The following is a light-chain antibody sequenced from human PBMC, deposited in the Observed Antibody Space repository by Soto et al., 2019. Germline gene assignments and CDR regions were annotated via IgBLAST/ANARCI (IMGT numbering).Light chain of an antibody. J-gene: IGKJ1*01. Sequence: TLVLATGVDLGRRRIIIQSVSSSLAWYQQKPGQAPRLLMFDASNRATGIPARFGGSVSGTDSTLTISGLESEDFAVYDCQLRYNRPTTWTWGRRTKVDIK. CDR2: DAS. CDR1: QSVSSS. CDR3: QLRYNRPTTWT. V-gene: IGKV3-11*01.